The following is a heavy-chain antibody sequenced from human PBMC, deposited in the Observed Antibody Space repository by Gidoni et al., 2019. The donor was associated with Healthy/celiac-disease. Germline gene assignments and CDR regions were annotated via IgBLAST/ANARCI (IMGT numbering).Heavy chain of an antibody. V-gene: IGHV6-1*01. CDR1: GDSVASNSAA. CDR2: TYYRSQWYN. J-gene: IGHJ6*02. CDR3: ARDGNDYSKGDYYYGMDV. D-gene: IGHD4-4*01. Sequence: QVQLQQSGPGLVKPSQTLSLTCAISGDSVASNSAAWNWIRQSPSRGLEWLGRTYYRSQWYNYYSVSVKSPITLHPDPSKNQFSLQLNSVTPEDTAVYYCARDGNDYSKGDYYYGMDVWGQGTTVTVSS.